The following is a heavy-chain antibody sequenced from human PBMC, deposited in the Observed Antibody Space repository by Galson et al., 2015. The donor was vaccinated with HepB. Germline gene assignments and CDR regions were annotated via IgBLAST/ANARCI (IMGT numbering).Heavy chain of an antibody. CDR3: AKSISQNNDYVWGSLDC. Sequence: SLRLSCAASGFTFSTYAMTWVRQAPGKGLEWVSAISGSGGRTYYAGSVKGRFIVSRDNSKNTLYLQMNSLRADDTAVYYCAKSISQNNDYVWGSLDCWGQGTLVTVSS. CDR1: GFTFSTYA. D-gene: IGHD3-16*01. CDR2: ISGSGGRT. V-gene: IGHV3-23*01. J-gene: IGHJ4*02.